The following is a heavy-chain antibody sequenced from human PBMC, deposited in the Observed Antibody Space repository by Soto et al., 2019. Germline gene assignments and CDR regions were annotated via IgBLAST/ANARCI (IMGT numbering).Heavy chain of an antibody. CDR1: GGTFSSYV. J-gene: IGHJ5*02. Sequence: QVHLEQSGAEVKKPGSSVKVSCKFSGGTFSSYVIIWVRQAPGQGLEWMGGIIPVSGTANYAQKFHGRVTISADAATNTASMGLSSVRFDDTAVYYCATVDRSVALVGWFDPWGQGTLVTVSS. CDR2: IIPVSGTA. D-gene: IGHD2-8*02. CDR3: ATVDRSVALVGWFDP. V-gene: IGHV1-69*01.